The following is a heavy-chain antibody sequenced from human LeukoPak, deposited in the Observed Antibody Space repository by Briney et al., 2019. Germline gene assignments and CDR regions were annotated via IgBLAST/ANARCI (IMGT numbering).Heavy chain of an antibody. Sequence: ASVKVSCKASGYTFTGYYMHWVRQAPGQGLEWMGWINPNSGGTNYAQKFQGRVTMTRDTSISTAYMELSRLRSDDTAVYYCARHPPYCRSTSCSWYNWFDPWGQGTLVTVSS. CDR1: GYTFTGYY. CDR3: ARHPPYCRSTSCSWYNWFDP. J-gene: IGHJ5*02. CDR2: INPNSGGT. V-gene: IGHV1-2*02. D-gene: IGHD2-2*01.